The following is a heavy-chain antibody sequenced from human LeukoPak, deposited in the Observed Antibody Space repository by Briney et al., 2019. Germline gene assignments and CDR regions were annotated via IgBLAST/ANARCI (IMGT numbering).Heavy chain of an antibody. D-gene: IGHD6-13*01. CDR1: GFTFSGYA. J-gene: IGHJ4*02. CDR2: ISGSGGST. V-gene: IGHV3-23*01. Sequence: GGSLRLSCAASGFTFSGYAMSWVRQAPGKGLEWVSAISGSGGSTYYADSVKGRFTISRDNSKNTLYLQMNSLRAEDTAVYYCAKEAGYIISWLPYYFDYWGQGTLVTVSS. CDR3: AKEAGYIISWLPYYFDY.